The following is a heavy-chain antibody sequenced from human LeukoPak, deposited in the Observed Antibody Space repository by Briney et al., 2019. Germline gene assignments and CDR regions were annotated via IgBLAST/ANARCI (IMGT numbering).Heavy chain of an antibody. CDR1: GFTFSSYW. CDR2: INSDGSST. J-gene: IGHJ5*02. V-gene: IGHV3-74*01. Sequence: GGSLRLSCAASGFTFSSYWMHWVRQAPGKGLVWVSRINSDGSSTSYADSVKGRFTISRDNAKNTLYLQMNSLRAEDTAVYYCATGGIIAAAHNWFDPWGQGTLVTVSS. CDR3: ATGGIIAAAHNWFDP. D-gene: IGHD6-13*01.